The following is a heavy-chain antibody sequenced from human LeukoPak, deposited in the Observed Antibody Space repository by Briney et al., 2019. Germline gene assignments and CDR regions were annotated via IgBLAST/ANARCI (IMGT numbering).Heavy chain of an antibody. CDR2: IIPIFGTA. V-gene: IGHV1-69*13. CDR3: ARDRYYYGSDV. Sequence: ASVKVSCKASGGTFSSYAISWVRQAPGQGLEWMGGIIPIFGTANYAQKFQGRVTITADESTSTAYMELRSLRSDDTAVYYCARDRYYYGSDVWGQGTTVTVSS. CDR1: GGTFSSYA. J-gene: IGHJ6*02. D-gene: IGHD3-10*01.